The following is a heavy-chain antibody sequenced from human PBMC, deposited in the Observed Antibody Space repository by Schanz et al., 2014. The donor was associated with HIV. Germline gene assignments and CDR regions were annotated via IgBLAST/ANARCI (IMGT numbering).Heavy chain of an antibody. V-gene: IGHV3-23*01. CDR3: ARPDYDFWVDV. CDR1: GFIFSSYG. J-gene: IGHJ6*02. CDR2: ISGSGIST. D-gene: IGHD3-3*01. Sequence: EVQLLESGGGLVQPGGSLRLSCGASGFIFSSYGMSWVRQAPRKGLEWVSVISGSGISTYYADSVKGRLTISRDNSKNTLYLQMNSLRAEDTAVYYCARPDYDFWVDVWGQGTTVIVSS.